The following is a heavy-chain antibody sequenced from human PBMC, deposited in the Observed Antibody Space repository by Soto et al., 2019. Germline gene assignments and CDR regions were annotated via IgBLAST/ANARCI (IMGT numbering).Heavy chain of an antibody. V-gene: IGHV4-39*01. D-gene: IGHD1-26*01. Sequence: QLRLQESGPGLVKSSETLSLTCTISGGSVRSSSYYWGWIRQPPGKGLEGIASIYYSGRTHNNQALKSRVTMSIHTNTNKFSLKMNSVTAADTAVYYCARQEVGAGADRPLDYWGQRTLGTVSS. CDR1: GGSVRSSSYY. J-gene: IGHJ4*02. CDR2: IYYSGRT. CDR3: ARQEVGAGADRPLDY.